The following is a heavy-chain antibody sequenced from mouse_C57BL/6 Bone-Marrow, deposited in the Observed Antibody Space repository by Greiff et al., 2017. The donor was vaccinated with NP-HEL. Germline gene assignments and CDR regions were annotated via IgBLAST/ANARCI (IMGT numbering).Heavy chain of an antibody. V-gene: IGHV1-50*01. CDR2: IDPSDSYT. CDR3: AIDYDGGFAY. D-gene: IGHD2-4*01. Sequence: QVQLQQSGAELVKPGASVKLSCKASGYTFTSYWMQWVKQRPGQGLEWIGEIDPSDSYTNYNQKFKGKATLTVDTSSSTAYMQLSSLTSEDSAVYYCAIDYDGGFAYWGQGTLVTVSA. CDR1: GYTFTSYW. J-gene: IGHJ3*01.